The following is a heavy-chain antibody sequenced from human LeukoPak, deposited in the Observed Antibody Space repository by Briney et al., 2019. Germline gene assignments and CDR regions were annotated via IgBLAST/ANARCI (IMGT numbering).Heavy chain of an antibody. CDR1: GGSISSSNW. CDR3: GRKDIPSPRIRYSSDWNGRAFDY. D-gene: IGHD6-25*01. CDR2: ISHSGST. J-gene: IGHJ4*02. V-gene: IGHV4-4*02. Sequence: SGTLSLTCAVSGGSISSSNWWSWVRQPPGKGLEWIGEISHSGSTNYNPSLKSRVTISVDKSKNQFSLKLSSVTAADTAVYSCGRKDIPSPRIRYSSDWNGRAFDYWGQGTLVTVSS.